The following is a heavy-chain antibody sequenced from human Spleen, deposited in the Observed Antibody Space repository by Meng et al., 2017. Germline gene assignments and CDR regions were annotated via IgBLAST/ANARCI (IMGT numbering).Heavy chain of an antibody. CDR2: IPHRGSS. CDR1: GDSITNHNW. Sequence: QVQVRESGPALVKPSETLSLTCAVSGDSITNHNWWAWVRQPPGKGLEWIGEIPHRGSSAYNPSLKSRVSMSIDKSKNQFSLKLTSVTAADTDVYHCLRGSGGSVWGQGTLVTVSS. V-gene: IGHV4-4*02. J-gene: IGHJ1*01. D-gene: IGHD3-10*01. CDR3: LRGSGGSV.